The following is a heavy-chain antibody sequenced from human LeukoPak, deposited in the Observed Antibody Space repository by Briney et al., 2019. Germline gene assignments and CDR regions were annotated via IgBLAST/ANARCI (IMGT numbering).Heavy chain of an antibody. CDR2: ISPNSGAT. J-gene: IGHJ4*02. V-gene: IGHV1-2*02. CDR1: GYTFTGYY. Sequence: ASVKVSCKASGYTFTGYYMHWVRQAPGQGLEWMGWISPNSGATNYAQNFQARVTMTGDTSFSTAYMELSSLRSDDTAVYYCARLGGGSSWSNFDFWGQGTLVTVSS. CDR3: ARLGGGSSWSNFDF. D-gene: IGHD6-13*01.